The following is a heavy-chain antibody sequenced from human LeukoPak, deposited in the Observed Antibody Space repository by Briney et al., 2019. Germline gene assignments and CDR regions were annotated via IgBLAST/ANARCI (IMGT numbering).Heavy chain of an antibody. V-gene: IGHV3-21*01. CDR2: ISSSSSYI. D-gene: IGHD5-18*01. J-gene: IGHJ4*02. CDR3: ARVDTAMVAFDY. Sequence: GGSLRLSCAASGFTFSSYSMIWVRQARGKGREWVSPISSSSSYIYYADSVKGRFTISRDNAKNSLYLQMNSLRAEDTAVYYCARVDTAMVAFDYWGQGTLVTVSS. CDR1: GFTFSSYS.